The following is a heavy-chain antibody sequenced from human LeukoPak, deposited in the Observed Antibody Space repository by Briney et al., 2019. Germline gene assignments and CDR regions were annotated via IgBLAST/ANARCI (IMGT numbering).Heavy chain of an antibody. CDR3: ARDREQLNSFDY. D-gene: IGHD5-18*01. V-gene: IGHV3-21*01. CDR1: GFTFSSYS. Sequence: PGGSLRLSCAASGFTFSSYSMNWVRQAPGKGLEWVSSISSSSSYIYYADSVKGRFTISRDNAKNSLYLQMNSLRAEDTAVYYCARDREQLNSFDYWGQGTLVTVSS. J-gene: IGHJ4*02. CDR2: ISSSSSYI.